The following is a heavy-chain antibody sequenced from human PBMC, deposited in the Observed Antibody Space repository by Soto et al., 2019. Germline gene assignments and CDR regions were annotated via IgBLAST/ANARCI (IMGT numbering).Heavy chain of an antibody. V-gene: IGHV1-69*01. J-gene: IGHJ4*02. D-gene: IGHD6-13*01. CDR2: IIPIFGTA. CDR3: ARGRGSTGYNLDY. Sequence: VRLNPGQGLEWMGGIIPIFGTANYAQKFQGRVTITADESTSTAYMELSSLRSEDTAVYYSARGRGSTGYNLDYWVKGTLVTVSS.